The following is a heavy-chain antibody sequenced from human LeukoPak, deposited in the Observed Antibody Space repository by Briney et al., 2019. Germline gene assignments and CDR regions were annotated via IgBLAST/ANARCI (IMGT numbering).Heavy chain of an antibody. Sequence: PGGSLRLSCAASGFTFSSYWMHWVRQAPGKGLVWVSRINSDGSSTSYADSVKGRFTISRDNAKNTLYLQMNSLRAEDTAVYYCARPRSSDWYGFDIWGQGTMVTVSS. D-gene: IGHD6-19*01. V-gene: IGHV3-74*01. J-gene: IGHJ3*02. CDR1: GFTFSSYW. CDR2: INSDGSST. CDR3: ARPRSSDWYGFDI.